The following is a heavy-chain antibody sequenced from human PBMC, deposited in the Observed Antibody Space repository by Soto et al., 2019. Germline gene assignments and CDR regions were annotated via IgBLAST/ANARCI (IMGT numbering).Heavy chain of an antibody. Sequence: EVQMLESGGGSVQPGGYLRLSCAASGFSFSGYAMAWVRQAPGKGLEWVSGTSGSGATTYYADSVKGRCTILRDTSKTTRSLQVNRLSAEDAAVDYWAKAGGGYTKWHFDSWGHGSLVTVSS. CDR2: TSGSGATT. V-gene: IGHV3-23*01. CDR1: GFSFSGYA. J-gene: IGHJ4*01. CDR3: AKAGGGYTKWHFDS. D-gene: IGHD5-12*01.